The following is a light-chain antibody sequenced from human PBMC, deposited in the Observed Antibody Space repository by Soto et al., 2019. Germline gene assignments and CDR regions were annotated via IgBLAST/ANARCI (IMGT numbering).Light chain of an antibody. CDR3: CSYAGSYPEVV. J-gene: IGLJ2*01. Sequence: HSALTQPRSVSGSPGQSVTISCTGTSSDVGGYNYVSWYQQHPGKAPKLMIYDVSKRPSGVPDRFSGSKSGNTASLTISGLQAEDEADYYCCSYAGSYPEVVFGGGTKLTVL. V-gene: IGLV2-11*01. CDR1: SSDVGGYNY. CDR2: DVS.